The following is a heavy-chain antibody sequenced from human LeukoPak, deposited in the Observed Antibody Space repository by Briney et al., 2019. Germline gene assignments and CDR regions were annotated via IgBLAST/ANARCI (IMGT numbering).Heavy chain of an antibody. CDR2: ISAYNGNT. CDR1: GYTFTSYG. D-gene: IGHD2-2*01. V-gene: IGHV1-18*01. CDR3: ARDKPAAVYYFDY. Sequence: ASVKVSCKASGYTFTSYGISWVRQAPGQGLEWMGWISAYNGNTIYAQMLQGRVTMTTDTSTSTAYMELRGLSSDDTAVYYCARDKPAAVYYFDYWGQGTLVTVSS. J-gene: IGHJ4*02.